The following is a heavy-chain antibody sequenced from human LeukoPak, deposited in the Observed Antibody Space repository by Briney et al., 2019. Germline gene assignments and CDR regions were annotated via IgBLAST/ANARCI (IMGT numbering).Heavy chain of an antibody. J-gene: IGHJ4*02. CDR3: ARDPAYYDFWSGYLPDY. V-gene: IGHV1-69*05. CDR1: GGTFSSYA. CDR2: IIPIFGTA. D-gene: IGHD3-3*01. Sequence: GASVKVSCKASGGTFSSYAISWVRQAPGQGLEWMGGIIPIFGTANYAQKLQGRVTMTTDTSTSTAYMELRSLRSDDTAVYYCARDPAYYDFWSGYLPDYWGQGTLVTVSS.